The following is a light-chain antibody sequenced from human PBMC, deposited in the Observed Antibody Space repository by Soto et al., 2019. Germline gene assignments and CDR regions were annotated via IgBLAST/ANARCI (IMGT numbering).Light chain of an antibody. CDR2: DAS. Sequence: EIVLTQSPATLSLSPGERATLSCRASQSVSSYLAWYQQKPGQAPRLLISDASNRATGIPARFSGSGSGTDFTLTVSSLEPDDFAVYYCQQRRDWHLTFGGGTKVEI. J-gene: IGKJ4*01. CDR3: QQRRDWHLT. V-gene: IGKV3-11*01. CDR1: QSVSSY.